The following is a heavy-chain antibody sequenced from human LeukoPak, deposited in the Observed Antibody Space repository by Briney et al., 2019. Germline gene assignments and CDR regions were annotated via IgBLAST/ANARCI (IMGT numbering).Heavy chain of an antibody. Sequence: SVKVSCKASGYTFTSYAISWVRQAPGQGLEWMGRIIPILGIANYAQKFQGRVTITADKSTSTAYMELSSLRSEDTAVYYCARLIGYCSGGSCYPYYYYGMDVWGQGTTVTVSS. J-gene: IGHJ6*02. V-gene: IGHV1-69*04. CDR1: GYTFTSYA. CDR2: IIPILGIA. D-gene: IGHD2-15*01. CDR3: ARLIGYCSGGSCYPYYYYGMDV.